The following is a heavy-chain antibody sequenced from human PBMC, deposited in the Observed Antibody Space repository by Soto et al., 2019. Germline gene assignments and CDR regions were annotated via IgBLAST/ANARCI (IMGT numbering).Heavy chain of an antibody. D-gene: IGHD6-13*01. V-gene: IGHV3-23*01. CDR1: GFTFSSYA. Sequence: GSLRLSCAASGFTFSSYAMSWVRQAPGKGLEWVSAISGSGGSTYYADSVKGRFTISRDNSKNTLYLQMNSLRAEDTAVYYCAKESSSPTYYYYGMDVWGQGTTVTVSS. CDR2: ISGSGGST. J-gene: IGHJ6*02. CDR3: AKESSSPTYYYYGMDV.